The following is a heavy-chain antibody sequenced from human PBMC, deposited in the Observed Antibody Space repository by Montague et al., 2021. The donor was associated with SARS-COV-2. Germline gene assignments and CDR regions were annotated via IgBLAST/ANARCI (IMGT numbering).Heavy chain of an antibody. D-gene: IGHD6-13*01. V-gene: IGHV3-11*03. CDR3: ASGAVSSSRKMDV. CDR2: ISSSSSYT. CDR1: GFTFSDYY. Sequence: SLRLSCAASGFTFSDYYMSWIRQAPGKGLEWVSYISSSSSYTNYADSVKGRFTISRDNAKISLYLQMNSLRAEDTAVYYCASGAVSSSRKMDVWGKGTTVTVSS. J-gene: IGHJ6*04.